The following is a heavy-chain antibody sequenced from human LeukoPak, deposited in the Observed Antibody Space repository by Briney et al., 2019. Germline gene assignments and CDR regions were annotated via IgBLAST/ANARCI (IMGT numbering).Heavy chain of an antibody. V-gene: IGHV3-23*01. Sequence: GGSLRLSCAASGFTFSSSAMSWVRQAPGEGLEWVSAISGSGGSTYYADSMKGRFTISRDNSKNTLSLQMNSLRAEDTAVYYCAKAPHIVVVPAAYFDYWGQGTLVTVSS. J-gene: IGHJ4*02. CDR1: GFTFSSSA. D-gene: IGHD2-2*01. CDR3: AKAPHIVVVPAAYFDY. CDR2: ISGSGGST.